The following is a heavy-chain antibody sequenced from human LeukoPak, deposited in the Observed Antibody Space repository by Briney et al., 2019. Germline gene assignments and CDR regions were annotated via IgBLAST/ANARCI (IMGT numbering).Heavy chain of an antibody. CDR1: GGSISSGSYY. CDR2: IYTSGST. V-gene: IGHV4-61*02. D-gene: IGHD3-10*01. Sequence: PSETLSLTCTVSGGSISSGSYYWSWIRQPAGKGLEWIGRIYTSGSTNYNPSLKSRVTISVDTSKNQFSLKLRSVTAADTAAYYCARAESGGGYGMDVWGRGTTVTVSS. CDR3: ARAESGGGYGMDV. J-gene: IGHJ6*02.